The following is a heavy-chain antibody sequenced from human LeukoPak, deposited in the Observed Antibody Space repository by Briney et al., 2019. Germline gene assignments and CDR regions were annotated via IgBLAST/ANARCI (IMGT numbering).Heavy chain of an antibody. CDR3: AREPGYKYYGSGIYYNYYYGMDV. CDR2: INPSGGST. J-gene: IGHJ6*02. CDR1: GDTFTSFY. V-gene: IGHV1-46*01. D-gene: IGHD3-10*01. Sequence: ASVKVSCKASGDTFTSFYIHWVRQAPGQGLEWMGIINPSGGSTSYAQKFQGRVTMTSDTSTSTVYMELSSLRFEDTAVYYCAREPGYKYYGSGIYYNYYYGMDVWGQGTTVTVSS.